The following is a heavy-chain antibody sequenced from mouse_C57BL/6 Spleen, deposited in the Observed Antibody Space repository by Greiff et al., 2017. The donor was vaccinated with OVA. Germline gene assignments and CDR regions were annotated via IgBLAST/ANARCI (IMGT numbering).Heavy chain of an antibody. V-gene: IGHV1-62-2*01. D-gene: IGHD1-1*01. CDR2: FYPGSGSI. CDR3: ARHEASTVVAKDYFDY. Sequence: QVQLQQSGAELVKPGASVKLSCEASGYTFTEYTIHWVKQRSGQGLEWIGWFYPGSGSIKYNEKFKDKATLTADNSSSTVYMELSRVTSEDSAVYFCARHEASTVVAKDYFDYWGQGTTLTVSS. CDR1: GYTFTEYT. J-gene: IGHJ2*01.